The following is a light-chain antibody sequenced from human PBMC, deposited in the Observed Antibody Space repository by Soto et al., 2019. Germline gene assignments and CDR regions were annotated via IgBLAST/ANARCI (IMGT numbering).Light chain of an antibody. V-gene: IGKV3-20*01. Sequence: EIVLTQSPGTLALSPGEGATLSCRAIQSVSKYLAWYQQKPGQAPRLPIYGASSRATGIPDSFSGSGSGTDFTLTISRLEPEDFAVYYCQQYGGSPQTFGQGTKVEIK. CDR2: GAS. CDR1: QSVSKY. J-gene: IGKJ1*01. CDR3: QQYGGSPQT.